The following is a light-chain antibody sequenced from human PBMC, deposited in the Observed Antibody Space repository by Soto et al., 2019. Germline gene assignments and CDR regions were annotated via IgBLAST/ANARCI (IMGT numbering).Light chain of an antibody. CDR1: RSDIGDSNF. CDR3: ASFRSGTILV. Sequence: QSALTQPASVSGSPGQSVTISCTGPRSDIGDSNFISWYQHSPGKAPRLLIYEVNNRPSGVSRRFSGSKAGNTASLTISGLLDDDAADYFCASFRSGTILVFGSGTKLTVL. V-gene: IGLV2-14*01. J-gene: IGLJ6*01. CDR2: EVN.